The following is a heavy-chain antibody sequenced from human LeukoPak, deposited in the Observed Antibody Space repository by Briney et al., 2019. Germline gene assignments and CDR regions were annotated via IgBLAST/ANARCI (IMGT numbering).Heavy chain of an antibody. CDR1: GYTFTSYG. J-gene: IGHJ6*03. CDR2: ISAYNGNT. V-gene: IGHV1-18*01. D-gene: IGHD3-22*01. CDR3: ARVMELYYYDSSGYSPRYYYYYMDV. Sequence: RASVKVSCKASGYTFTSYGISWVRQAPGQGLEWMGWISAYNGNTNYAQKLQGRVTMTTDTSTSTAYMELRSLRSDDTAVYYCARVMELYYYDSSGYSPRYYYYYMDVWGKGTTVTVSS.